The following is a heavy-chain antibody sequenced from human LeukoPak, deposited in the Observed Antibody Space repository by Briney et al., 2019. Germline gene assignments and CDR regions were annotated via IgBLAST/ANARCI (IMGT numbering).Heavy chain of an antibody. CDR2: ISSTSSTI. V-gene: IGHV3-48*01. Sequence: GGSLRLSCAASGFTFRSYSMHWVRQAPGKGLEWVSYISSTSSTIYYADSVKGRFTISRDNAKNSLYLQMNSLKTEDTAVYYCTTDREGATAARPPYFDNWGQGTLVTVSS. J-gene: IGHJ4*02. CDR1: GFTFRSYS. CDR3: TTDREGATAARPPYFDN. D-gene: IGHD1-26*01.